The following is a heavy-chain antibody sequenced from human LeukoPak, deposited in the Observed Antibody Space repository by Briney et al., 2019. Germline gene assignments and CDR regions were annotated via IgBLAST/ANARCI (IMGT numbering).Heavy chain of an antibody. D-gene: IGHD1-26*01. CDR2: TYYSGST. V-gene: IGHV4-31*03. CDR1: GTSISRSGYY. J-gene: IGHJ4*02. CDR3: VSGSYPLEY. Sequence: SETLSLTFTVSGTSISRSGYYWSWIRLPPGKGLECIGFTYYSGSTHYNPSLESRVTISVDTSKNQLSLKLNSVTAADTAVYYCVSGSYPLEYWGQGALVTVSS.